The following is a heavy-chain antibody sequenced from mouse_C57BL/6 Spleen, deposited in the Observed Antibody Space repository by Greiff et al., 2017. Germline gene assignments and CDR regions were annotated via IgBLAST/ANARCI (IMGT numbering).Heavy chain of an antibody. CDR2: IYPGSGST. CDR3: ERSEYGSSFWFAY. D-gene: IGHD1-1*01. Sequence: QVQLQQPGAELVKPGASVKMSCKASGYTFTSYWITWVKQRPGQGLEWIGDIYPGSGSTNYNEKFKSKATLAVDTSSSTAYMQLSSLTSEDSAVYYCERSEYGSSFWFAYWGQGTLVTVSA. CDR1: GYTFTSYW. V-gene: IGHV1-55*01. J-gene: IGHJ3*01.